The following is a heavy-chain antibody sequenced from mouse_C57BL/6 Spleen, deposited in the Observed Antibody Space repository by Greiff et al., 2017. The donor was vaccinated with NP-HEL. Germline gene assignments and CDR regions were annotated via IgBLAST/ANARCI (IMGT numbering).Heavy chain of an antibody. CDR2: ISDGGSYT. V-gene: IGHV5-4*03. J-gene: IGHJ4*01. CDR3: ARGTVRDAMDY. Sequence: EVKLVESGGGLVKPGGSLKLSCAASGFTFSSYAMSWVRQTPEKRLEWVATISDGGSYTYYPDNVKGRFTISRDNAKNNLYLQMSHLKSEDTAMYYCARGTVRDAMDYWGQGTSVTVSS. CDR1: GFTFSSYA. D-gene: IGHD1-1*01.